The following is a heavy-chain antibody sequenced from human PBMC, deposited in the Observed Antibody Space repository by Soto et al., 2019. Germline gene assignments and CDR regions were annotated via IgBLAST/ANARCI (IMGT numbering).Heavy chain of an antibody. Sequence: ASVKVSCKASGYTFTGYYMHWVRQAPGQGLEWMGWINPNSGGTNYAQKFQGWVTMTRDTSISTAYMELSRLRSDDTAVYYCARVGLYYYYGMDVWGQGTTVTVSS. J-gene: IGHJ6*02. D-gene: IGHD3-16*01. V-gene: IGHV1-2*04. CDR1: GYTFTGYY. CDR2: INPNSGGT. CDR3: ARVGLYYYYGMDV.